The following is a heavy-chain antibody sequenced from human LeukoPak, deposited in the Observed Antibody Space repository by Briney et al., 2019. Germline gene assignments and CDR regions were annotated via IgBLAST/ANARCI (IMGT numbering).Heavy chain of an antibody. CDR2: ISSSGSTI. Sequence: GSLRLSCAASGFTFSDYYMSWIRQAPGKGLEWVSYISSSGSTIYYADSVKGRFTISRDNAKNSLYLQMNSLRAEDTAVYYCARPSSIAARPPNFDYWGQGTLVTVSS. CDR3: ARPSSIAARPPNFDY. V-gene: IGHV3-11*01. D-gene: IGHD6-6*01. CDR1: GFTFSDYY. J-gene: IGHJ4*02.